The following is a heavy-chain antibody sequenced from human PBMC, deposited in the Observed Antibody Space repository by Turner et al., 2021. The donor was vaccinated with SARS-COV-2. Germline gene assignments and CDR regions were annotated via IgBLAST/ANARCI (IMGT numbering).Heavy chain of an antibody. CDR1: GFIFSSYA. J-gene: IGHJ6*02. V-gene: IGHV3-30*04. CDR3: ARDSPYCTNGVCYTSYYGMDV. D-gene: IGHD2-8*01. CDR2: ISYDGSNK. Sequence: QVQLVASGGGVAQPGRALRLSCASSGFIFSSYAMHRVRQAPGKGLEWVAVISYDGSNKYYADSVKGRFTISRDNSKNTLYLQMNSLRAEDTAVYYCARDSPYCTNGVCYTSYYGMDVWGQGTTVTVSS.